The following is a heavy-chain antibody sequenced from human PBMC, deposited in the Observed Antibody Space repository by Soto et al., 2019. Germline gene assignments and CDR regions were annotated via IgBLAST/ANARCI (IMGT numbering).Heavy chain of an antibody. CDR3: ARALGYCSSTSCLNYGMDV. D-gene: IGHD2-2*01. CDR1: GGSVSGGSYY. J-gene: IGHJ6*02. CDR2: IYYSGST. V-gene: IGHV4-61*01. Sequence: KPSETLSLTCTVSGGSVSGGSYYWSWIRQPPGKGLEWIGCIYYSGSTNYNPSLKSRVTISVDTSKNQFSLKLSSVTAADTAVYYCARALGYCSSTSCLNYGMDVWGQGTTVTVSS.